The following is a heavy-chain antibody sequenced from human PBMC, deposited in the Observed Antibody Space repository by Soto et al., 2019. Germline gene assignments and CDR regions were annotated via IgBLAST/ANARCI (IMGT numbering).Heavy chain of an antibody. CDR1: GDSISTVDYF. J-gene: IGHJ5*01. CDR3: ARGRYCLNGRCFPNWFVS. D-gene: IGHD2-15*01. CDR2: IYKSTTT. Sequence: PSETLSLTCSVSGDSISTVDYFWAWIRQPPGQALEYIGYIYKSTTTYYNPSFESRVAISLDTSKSQFSLTVTSVTAADTAVYFCARGRYCLNGRCFPNWFVSWGQGTLFTVSS. V-gene: IGHV4-30-4*01.